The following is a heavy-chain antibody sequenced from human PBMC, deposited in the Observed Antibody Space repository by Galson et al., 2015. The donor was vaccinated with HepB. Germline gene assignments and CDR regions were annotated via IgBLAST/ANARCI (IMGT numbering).Heavy chain of an antibody. J-gene: IGHJ4*02. D-gene: IGHD3-22*01. CDR1: GYSFSNYW. CDR2: IYPGDSDP. V-gene: IGHV5-51*01. Sequence: QSGAEVKKPGESLRISCKASGYSFSNYWIGWVRQMPGKGLEWMGIIYPGDSDPKYSPSFQGQVTISVDKSITTAYLQWSSLKASDTAMYYCASSYQYHSTGFFSPFDFWGQGNLVTVSS. CDR3: ASSYQYHSTGFFSPFDF.